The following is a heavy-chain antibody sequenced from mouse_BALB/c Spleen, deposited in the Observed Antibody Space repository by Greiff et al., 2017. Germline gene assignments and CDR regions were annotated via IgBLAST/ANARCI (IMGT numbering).Heavy chain of an antibody. V-gene: IGHV3-6*02. CDR3: ARYDGYYRLYYFDY. CDR2: ISYDGSN. CDR1: GYSITSGYY. Sequence: EVKLQESGPGLVKPSQSLSLTCSVTGYSITSGYYWNWIRQFPGNKLEWMGYISYDGSNNYNPSLKNRISITRDTSKNQFFLKLNSVTTEDTATYYCARYDGYYRLYYFDYWGQGTTLTVSS. D-gene: IGHD2-3*01. J-gene: IGHJ2*01.